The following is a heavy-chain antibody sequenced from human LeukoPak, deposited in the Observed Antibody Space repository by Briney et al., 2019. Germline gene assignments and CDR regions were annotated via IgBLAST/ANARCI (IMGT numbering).Heavy chain of an antibody. D-gene: IGHD3-10*01. CDR2: IYYSGNT. J-gene: IGHJ6*03. CDR3: ARLIGELWFGDYYYYYMDV. Sequence: SETLSLTCTVSGVSISSSNSYWGWIRQPPGKGLEWIGSIYYSGNTYYNASLKSQVSISIDTSKNQFSLRLTSVTAADTAVYYCARLIGELWFGDYYYYYMDVWGKGTTVTISS. CDR1: GVSISSSNSY. V-gene: IGHV4-39*01.